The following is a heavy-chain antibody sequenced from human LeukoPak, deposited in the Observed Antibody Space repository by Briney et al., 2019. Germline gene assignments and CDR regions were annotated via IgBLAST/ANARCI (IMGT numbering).Heavy chain of an antibody. D-gene: IGHD4-4*01. CDR1: DGSINNYY. CDR2: IYTSGST. Sequence: SETLSLTCTVSDGSINNYYWTWIRQPAGKGLEWIGRIYTSGSTNYHPSLKSRLTMSVDTSKSQFSLKLTSVTAADTAVYHCAREYGNYRNLDSWGQGTQVTVSS. V-gene: IGHV4-4*07. J-gene: IGHJ4*02. CDR3: AREYGNYRNLDS.